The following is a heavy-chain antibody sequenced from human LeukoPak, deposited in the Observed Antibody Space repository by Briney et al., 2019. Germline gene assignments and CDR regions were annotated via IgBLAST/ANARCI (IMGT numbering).Heavy chain of an antibody. J-gene: IGHJ4*02. V-gene: IGHV3-7*04. CDR2: ISPDGSEK. Sequence: GGSLRLSCAASGFTFRSYWMNWVRQAPGQGLEWVANISPDGSEKNYVDSVKGRFTTSRDNAKNSLYLQMNSLSAEDTAVYYCARGFNYDSSGYYYRLYYFDYWGQGTLVTVSS. D-gene: IGHD3-22*01. CDR1: GFTFRSYW. CDR3: ARGFNYDSSGYYYRLYYFDY.